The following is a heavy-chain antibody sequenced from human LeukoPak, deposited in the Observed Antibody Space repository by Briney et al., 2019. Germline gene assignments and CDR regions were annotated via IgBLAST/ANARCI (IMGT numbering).Heavy chain of an antibody. D-gene: IGHD6-13*01. CDR2: ISYDGSNK. Sequence: GGSLRLSCAASGFTFSSYGMHWVRRAPGRGLEGVAVISYDGSNKYYADSVKGRFTISRDNSKNTLYLQMNSLRAEDTAVYYCAKDPAMYRSSWYYFDYWGQGTLVTVSS. V-gene: IGHV3-30*18. J-gene: IGHJ4*02. CDR3: AKDPAMYRSSWYYFDY. CDR1: GFTFSSYG.